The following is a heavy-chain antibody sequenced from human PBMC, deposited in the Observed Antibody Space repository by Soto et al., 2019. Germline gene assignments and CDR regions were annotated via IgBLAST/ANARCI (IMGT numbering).Heavy chain of an antibody. CDR3: ARANIEVAGTFHYYFDY. CDR2: IWYDGSNK. V-gene: IGHV3-33*01. J-gene: IGHJ4*02. D-gene: IGHD6-19*01. CDR1: GFTFSSYG. Sequence: QVQLVESGGGVVQPGRSLRLSCAASGFTFSSYGMHWVRQAPGKGLEWVAVIWYDGSNKYYADSVKGRFTISRDNYTNTLYLQMNSLRAEDTAVYYCARANIEVAGTFHYYFDYWGQGTLVTVSS.